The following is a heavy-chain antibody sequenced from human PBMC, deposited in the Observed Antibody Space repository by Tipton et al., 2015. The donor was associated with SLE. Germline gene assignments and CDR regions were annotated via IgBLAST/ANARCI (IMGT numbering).Heavy chain of an antibody. V-gene: IGHV4-61*01. D-gene: IGHD2-21*02. CDR1: GGPISSGSYY. CDR3: ARGEVVVVTATRGYYYYMDV. Sequence: TLSLTCTVSGGPISSGSYYWSWIRQPPGKGLEWIGYIYYSGSTNYNPSLKSRVTISVDTSKNQFSLKLSSVTAADTAVYYCARGEVVVVTATRGYYYYMDVWGKGTTVTVSS. CDR2: IYYSGST. J-gene: IGHJ6*03.